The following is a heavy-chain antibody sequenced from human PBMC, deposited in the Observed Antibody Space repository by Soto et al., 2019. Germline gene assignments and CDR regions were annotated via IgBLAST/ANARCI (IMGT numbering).Heavy chain of an antibody. V-gene: IGHV4-31*03. J-gene: IGHJ5*02. CDR1: GGSISSGGYY. CDR2: IYYSGST. Sequence: QVQLQESGPGLVKPSQTLSLTCTVSGGSISSGGYYWSWLRQHPGKGLEWIVHIYYSGSTDYNPSLKSRFTIAVYTSKNQFSLTRCSLTAADTAVFYCARNHRSWGQGALFTVSS. CDR3: ARNHRS.